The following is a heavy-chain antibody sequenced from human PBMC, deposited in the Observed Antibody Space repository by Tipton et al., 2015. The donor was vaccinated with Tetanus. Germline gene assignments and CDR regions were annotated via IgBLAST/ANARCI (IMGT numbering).Heavy chain of an antibody. CDR1: GYTLTSYH. CDR3: ARGGGGGGRINGPAGIDY. CDR2: INPIGGST. Sequence: QLVQSGAEVKKPGASVKVSCKASGYTLTSYHMHWVRQAPGQGLEWMGIINPIGGSTSYAKKFQGRITMTGDTSTSTVYMDRNSLRSEAPCVYYCARGGGGGGRINGPAGIDYWGQGTLVTVSS. D-gene: IGHD1-20*01. V-gene: IGHV1-46*01. J-gene: IGHJ4*02.